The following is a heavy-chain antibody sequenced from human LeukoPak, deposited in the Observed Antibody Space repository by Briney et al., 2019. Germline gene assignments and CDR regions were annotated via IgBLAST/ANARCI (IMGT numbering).Heavy chain of an antibody. Sequence: GGSLRLSCAAFGFTFRSYEMSWVRQAPGKGLEWVSYISSGSGDTRKYADSVKGRFTISRDNAKNSLYLQMNSLRAEDTAIYYCAKTETGSTGWPPQDYYYFGLDVWGKGTTVVVSS. J-gene: IGHJ6*04. V-gene: IGHV3-48*03. CDR2: ISSGSGDTR. CDR1: GFTFRSYE. CDR3: AKTETGSTGWPPQDYYYFGLDV. D-gene: IGHD6-19*01.